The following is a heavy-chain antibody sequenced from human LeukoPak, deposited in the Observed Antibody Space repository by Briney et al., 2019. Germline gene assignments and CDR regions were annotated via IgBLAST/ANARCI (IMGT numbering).Heavy chain of an antibody. D-gene: IGHD6-19*01. Sequence: SETLSLTCAVYGGSFSGYYWNWIRQPPGKGLEWIGEINHSGSTNYNPSLKSRVTISVDTSKNQFSLKLSSVTAADTAVYYCARGKYRRNRTGWYPGEGNWFDPWGQGTLVTVSS. CDR1: GGSFSGYY. V-gene: IGHV4-34*01. CDR3: ARGKYRRNRTGWYPGEGNWFDP. J-gene: IGHJ5*02. CDR2: INHSGST.